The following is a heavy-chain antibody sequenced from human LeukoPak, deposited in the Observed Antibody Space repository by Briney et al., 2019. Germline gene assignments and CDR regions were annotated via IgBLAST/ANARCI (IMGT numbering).Heavy chain of an antibody. CDR1: GFTFDDYA. D-gene: IGHD6-6*01. J-gene: IGHJ6*02. V-gene: IGHV3-9*01. CDR2: ISWNSGSI. CDR3: ARGYSSSSGHGMDV. Sequence: GGSLRLSCAASGFTFDDYAMHWVRQAPGKGLEWVSGISWNSGSIGYADSVKGRFTISRDNAKNTLYLQMNSLRAEDTAMYYCARGYSSSSGHGMDVWGQGTTVTVSS.